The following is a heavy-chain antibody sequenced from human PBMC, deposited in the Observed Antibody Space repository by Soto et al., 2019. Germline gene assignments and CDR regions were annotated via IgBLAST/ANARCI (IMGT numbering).Heavy chain of an antibody. V-gene: IGHV3-21*01. CDR1: GFTFSSYS. D-gene: IGHD2-2*01. Sequence: GGSLGLSCAASGFTFSSYSMNWARQAPGKGLEWVSSISSSSSYIYYADSVKGRFTISRDNAKNSLYLQMNSLRAEDTAVYYCARDHNIVVVPAYYYYGMDVWGQGTTVTVS. CDR2: ISSSSSYI. J-gene: IGHJ6*02. CDR3: ARDHNIVVVPAYYYYGMDV.